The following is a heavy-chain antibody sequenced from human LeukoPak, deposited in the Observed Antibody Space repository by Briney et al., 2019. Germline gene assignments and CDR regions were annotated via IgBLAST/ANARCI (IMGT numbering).Heavy chain of an antibody. CDR2: ISSSSSYI. CDR1: GFTVSSNY. J-gene: IGHJ6*02. V-gene: IGHV3-21*01. D-gene: IGHD3-16*01. CDR3: ARDGGYGMDV. Sequence: GGSLRLSCAASGFTVSSNYMSWVRQAPGKGLEWVSSISSSSSYIYYADSVKGRFTISRDNAKNSLYLQMNSLRAEDTAVYYCARDGGYGMDVWGQGTTVTVSS.